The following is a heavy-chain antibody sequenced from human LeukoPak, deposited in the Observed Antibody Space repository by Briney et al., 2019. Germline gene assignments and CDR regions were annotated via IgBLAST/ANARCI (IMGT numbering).Heavy chain of an antibody. CDR1: GYTLTELS. Sequence: ASVKVSCKVSGYTLTELSMHWVRQAPGKGLEWMGGFDPEDGETIYAQKFQGRVTMTEDTSTDTAYMELSSLRSDDTAVYYCARDPPYYYGSGSSKPLDYWGQGTLVTVSS. CDR2: FDPEDGET. V-gene: IGHV1-24*01. J-gene: IGHJ4*02. D-gene: IGHD3-10*01. CDR3: ARDPPYYYGSGSSKPLDY.